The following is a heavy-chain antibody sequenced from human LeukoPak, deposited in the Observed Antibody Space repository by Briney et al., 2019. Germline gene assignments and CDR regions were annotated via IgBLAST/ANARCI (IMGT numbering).Heavy chain of an antibody. V-gene: IGHV1-3*01. Sequence: ASVKVSCKASGYTFINYAINWGRQAPGQRPEWIGWINAVNGNTKYSQKFQGRVTITRDTSASTAYMELSSLRSEDTAVYYCARGPRAAADDYWGQGTLVTVSS. J-gene: IGHJ4*02. CDR2: INAVNGNT. D-gene: IGHD6-13*01. CDR1: GYTFINYA. CDR3: ARGPRAAADDY.